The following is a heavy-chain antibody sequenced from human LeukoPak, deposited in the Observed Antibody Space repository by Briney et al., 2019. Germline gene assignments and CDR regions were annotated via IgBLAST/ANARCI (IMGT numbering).Heavy chain of an antibody. J-gene: IGHJ4*02. CDR3: ARGWLAETTVVTPYNY. Sequence: SMKVSCKASGGTFRSNAISWVRQAPGQGLEWMGGITPIFGTANYAQKFQGRVTITAVESMSTAYMELSSLRSEDTAVYYCARGWLAETTVVTPYNYWGQGTLVTVSS. CDR2: ITPIFGTA. D-gene: IGHD4-23*01. V-gene: IGHV1-69*13. CDR1: GGTFRSNA.